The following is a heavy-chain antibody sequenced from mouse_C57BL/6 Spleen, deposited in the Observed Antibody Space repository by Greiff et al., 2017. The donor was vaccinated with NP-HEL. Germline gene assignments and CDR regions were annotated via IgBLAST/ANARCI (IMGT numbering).Heavy chain of an antibody. Sequence: QVQLQQSGPELVKPGASVKISCKASGYAFSSSGMNWVKQRPGKGLEWIGRIYPGDGDTYYNGKFKGKATLTADKSSSTAFMQLSSLTSEDSAVLFCSRVPREVRYFDVWGTGTTVTVSS. CDR2: IYPGDGDT. CDR3: SRVPREVRYFDV. V-gene: IGHV1-82*01. CDR1: GYAFSSSG. D-gene: IGHD3-3*01. J-gene: IGHJ1*03.